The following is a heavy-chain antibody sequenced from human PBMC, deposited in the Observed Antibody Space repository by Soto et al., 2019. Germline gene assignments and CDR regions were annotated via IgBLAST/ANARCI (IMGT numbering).Heavy chain of an antibody. CDR1: GGSISSYY. CDR3: ARGPGIAAAQANYYYGMDV. V-gene: IGHV4-4*07. Sequence: QVQLQESGPGLVKPSETLSLTCTVSGGSISSYYWSWIRQPAGKGLEWIGRIYTSGSTNYNPSLKSRVTMSVDTSKTQFSLKLSSVTAADTAVYYCARGPGIAAAQANYYYGMDVWGQGTTVTVSS. J-gene: IGHJ6*02. D-gene: IGHD6-13*01. CDR2: IYTSGST.